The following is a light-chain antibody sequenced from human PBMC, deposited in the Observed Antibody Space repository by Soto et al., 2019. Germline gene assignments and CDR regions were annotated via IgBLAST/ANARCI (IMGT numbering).Light chain of an antibody. CDR2: EVS. J-gene: IGLJ2*01. Sequence: QSALTQPASVSGSPGQSIAISCTGTSSDVVTYKYVSWYQQHPGKAPKLMIYEVSIRPSGVSDRFSGSKSGNTASLTISGLRSEDEAYYYCCSYAGSTTRVVFGGGTKVTVL. CDR3: CSYAGSTTRVV. V-gene: IGLV2-14*01. CDR1: SSDVVTYKY.